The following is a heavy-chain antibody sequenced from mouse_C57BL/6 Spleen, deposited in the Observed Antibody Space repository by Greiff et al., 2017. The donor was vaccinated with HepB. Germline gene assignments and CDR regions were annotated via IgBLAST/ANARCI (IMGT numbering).Heavy chain of an antibody. V-gene: IGHV1-55*01. Sequence: QVQLQQSGAELVKPGASVKMSCKASGYTFTSYWITWVKQRPGQGLEWIGDIYPGSGSTNYNEKFKSKATLTVDTSSSTAYMQLSSLTSEDSAVYYCARWGIYGYDGYFDVWGTGTTVTVSS. CDR3: ARWGIYGYDGYFDV. J-gene: IGHJ1*03. CDR1: GYTFTSYW. D-gene: IGHD2-2*01. CDR2: IYPGSGST.